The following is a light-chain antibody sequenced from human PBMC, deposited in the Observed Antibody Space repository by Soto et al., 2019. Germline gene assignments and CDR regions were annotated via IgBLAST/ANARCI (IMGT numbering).Light chain of an antibody. CDR2: DVS. V-gene: IGKV3-11*01. Sequence: EIVLTQSPATLSLSPGERATLSCRASQSVTKYLAWYQQRPGQAPRLLIYDVSNRATGIPARFSGSGSGTGFTLTISGLEPEDFGVYYCQQRSNWPPTTFGQGTRLEIK. J-gene: IGKJ5*01. CDR3: QQRSNWPPTT. CDR1: QSVTKY.